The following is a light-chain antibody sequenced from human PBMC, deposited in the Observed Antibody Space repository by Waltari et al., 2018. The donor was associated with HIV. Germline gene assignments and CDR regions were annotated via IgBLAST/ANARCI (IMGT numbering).Light chain of an antibody. CDR3: CSYAGSSTFV. CDR1: SSHVGDYNY. V-gene: IGLV2-23*02. J-gene: IGLJ1*01. CDR2: DVT. Sequence: QSALTQSASVSGSPGQSITISCTGPSSHVGDYNYVSWYQPHPGKAPTLMIYDVTKRPSGISDRFSGSKSGNTASLTISGLQAEDEADYYCCSYAGSSTFVFGTGTKVTVL.